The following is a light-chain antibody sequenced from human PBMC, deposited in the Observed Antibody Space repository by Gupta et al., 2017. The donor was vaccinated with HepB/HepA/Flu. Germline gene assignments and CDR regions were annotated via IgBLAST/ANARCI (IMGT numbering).Light chain of an antibody. CDR1: QSISSY. J-gene: IGKJ3*01. Sequence: DIQMTQSPPSLSASVGDRVTITCRASQSISSYLNWYQQKPGKAPKLLIYAASSLQSGVPSRFSGSGSGTDFTLTISRLQPEDFATYYCQQSDSTPFTFGHGTKVDIK. CDR3: QQSDSTPFT. CDR2: AAS. V-gene: IGKV1-39*01.